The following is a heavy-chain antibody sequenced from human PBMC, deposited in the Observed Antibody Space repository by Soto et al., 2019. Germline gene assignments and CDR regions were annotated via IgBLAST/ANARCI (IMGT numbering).Heavy chain of an antibody. CDR1: GGSFSGYY. J-gene: IGHJ6*03. CDR2: INHSGST. CDR3: ARGVDFWSGYYLPQYYYYMDV. D-gene: IGHD3-3*01. Sequence: SETLSLTCAVYGGSFSGYYWSWIRQPPGKGLEWIGEINHSGSTNYNPSLKSRVTISVDTSKNQFSLKLSSVTAADTAVYYCARGVDFWSGYYLPQYYYYMDVWGKGTTVTVSS. V-gene: IGHV4-34*01.